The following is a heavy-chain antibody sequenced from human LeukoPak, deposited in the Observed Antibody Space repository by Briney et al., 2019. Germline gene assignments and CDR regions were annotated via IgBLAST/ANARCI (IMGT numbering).Heavy chain of an antibody. CDR1: GLTFSSYA. D-gene: IGHD5-24*01. CDR3: ARVDGYNSEYFQH. Sequence: GRSLRLSCAASGLTFSSYAMHWVRQAPGKGLEWVAVISYDGSNKYYADSVKGRFTISRDNSKNTLYLQMNSLRAEDTAVYYCARVDGYNSEYFQHWGQGTLVTVSS. J-gene: IGHJ1*01. CDR2: ISYDGSNK. V-gene: IGHV3-30-3*01.